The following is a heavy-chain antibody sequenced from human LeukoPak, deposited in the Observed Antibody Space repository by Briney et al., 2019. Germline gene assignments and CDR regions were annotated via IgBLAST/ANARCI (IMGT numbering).Heavy chain of an antibody. V-gene: IGHV3-23*01. J-gene: IGHJ4*02. D-gene: IGHD5-18*01. Sequence: GGSLRLSCAASGFTFSSYEMNWVRQAPGKGLEWVSAISGSDGSTNYADSVKGRFTISRDNSKNTLYLQMNSLRAEDTAVYYCVEGGAARFDYWGQGTLVAVSS. CDR3: VEGGAARFDY. CDR2: ISGSDGST. CDR1: GFTFSSYE.